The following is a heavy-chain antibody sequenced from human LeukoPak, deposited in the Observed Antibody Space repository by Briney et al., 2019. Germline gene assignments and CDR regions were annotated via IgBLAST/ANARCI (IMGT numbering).Heavy chain of an antibody. CDR3: AKRWSGYLGDY. J-gene: IGHJ4*02. Sequence: PGRSLRLSCAASGFTFSSYGMHWVRQAPGKGLEWVAVISYDGSNKYYADSVKGRFTISRDNSKNTLHLQMNSLRVEDTAVYYCAKRWSGYLGDYWGQGTLVTVSS. V-gene: IGHV3-30*18. CDR1: GFTFSSYG. D-gene: IGHD3-3*01. CDR2: ISYDGSNK.